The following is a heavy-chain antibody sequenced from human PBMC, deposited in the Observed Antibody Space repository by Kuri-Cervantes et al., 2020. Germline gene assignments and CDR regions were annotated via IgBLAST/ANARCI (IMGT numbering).Heavy chain of an antibody. CDR1: GFTFSSYG. V-gene: IGHV3-33*03. J-gene: IGHJ4*02. D-gene: IGHD1/OR15-1a*01. CDR2: IWYDGSNK. Sequence: GGSLRLSCAASGFTFSSYGMHWVRQAPGKGLEWVAVIWYDGSNKYYADSVKGRFTISRGNPKNSLYLQMNSLRAEDTAVYYCAKGRRDCKRTTDYWGQGTLVTVSS. CDR3: AKGRRDCKRTTDY.